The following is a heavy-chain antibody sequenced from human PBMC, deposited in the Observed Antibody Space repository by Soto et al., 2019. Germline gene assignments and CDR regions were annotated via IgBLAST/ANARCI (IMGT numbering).Heavy chain of an antibody. D-gene: IGHD1-1*01. CDR1: GYTFSDYY. CDR2: INPNSGGT. J-gene: IGHJ4*02. CDR3: AREPATAKPEGVDF. Sequence: ASVKVSCKASGYTFSDYYIHWVRQAPGQGLEWMGWINPNSGGTKYAPKFQGGVTMTRNTSITTAYMELSRLRSGDTAVYYCAREPATAKPEGVDFWGQGTLVTVSS. V-gene: IGHV1-2*02.